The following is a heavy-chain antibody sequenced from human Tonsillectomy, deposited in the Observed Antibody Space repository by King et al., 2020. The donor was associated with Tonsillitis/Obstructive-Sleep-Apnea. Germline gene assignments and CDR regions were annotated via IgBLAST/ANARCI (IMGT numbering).Heavy chain of an antibody. J-gene: IGHJ4*02. D-gene: IGHD3-9*01. CDR2: ISYDGSNK. CDR3: AGVGRNAWFFDF. V-gene: IGHV3-30*04. CDR1: GFPFSTYA. Sequence: VQLVESGGGVVQPGRSLRLSCAASGFPFSTYAIHWVRQAPGKGLEWVAYISYDGSNKYYADSVKGRFTISRDNSKDTLYLQMNSLRREDTAVYYCAGVGRNAWFFDFWGQGTMVTVSS.